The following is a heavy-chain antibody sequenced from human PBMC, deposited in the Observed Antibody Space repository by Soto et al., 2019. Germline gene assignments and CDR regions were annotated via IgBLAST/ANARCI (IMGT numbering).Heavy chain of an antibody. V-gene: IGHV3-30-3*01. Sequence: QVQLVEAGGGVVQPGRSLRLSCEASGFMFTGYAMHGVRQAPGKGLEWVVVMSYDGSDKLYRASVKGRFTISRDIYKNTLFLEMTSLRPEDTALYFCARGRGLAARPQHLDYWGQGTLVTVSS. D-gene: IGHD6-6*01. J-gene: IGHJ4*02. CDR3: ARGRGLAARPQHLDY. CDR1: GFMFTGYA. CDR2: MSYDGSDK.